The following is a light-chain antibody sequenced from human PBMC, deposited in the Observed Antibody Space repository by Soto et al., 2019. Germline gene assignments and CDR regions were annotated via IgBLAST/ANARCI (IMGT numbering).Light chain of an antibody. J-gene: IGKJ1*01. CDR2: DAS. CDR1: QSISNR. V-gene: IGKV1-5*01. CDR3: QQYHSYSPWT. Sequence: DIQMTQSPSTLSASVGDRVTITCRASQSISNRLAWYQQKPGKAPKLLIYDASSLESGVPSRFSGSGSGTEFTLTISSLQPDDFATYYCQQYHSYSPWTFGQGTKVDIK.